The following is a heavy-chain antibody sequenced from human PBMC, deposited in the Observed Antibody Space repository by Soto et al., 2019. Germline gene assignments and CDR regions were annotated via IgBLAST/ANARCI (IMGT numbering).Heavy chain of an antibody. Sequence: ASVKVSCKASGFTFTTYGFNWVRQAPGQGLEWVAWITTYNGAASYPQRLQGRVTVTTDTPTTTAYMELRGLRSDDTAVYYCARFVPGFDYWGQGTLVTVT. CDR2: ITTYNGAA. J-gene: IGHJ4*02. V-gene: IGHV1-18*04. CDR1: GFTFTTYG. CDR3: ARFVPGFDY.